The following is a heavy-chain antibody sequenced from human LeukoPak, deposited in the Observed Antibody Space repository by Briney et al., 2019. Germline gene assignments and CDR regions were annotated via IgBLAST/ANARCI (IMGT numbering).Heavy chain of an antibody. D-gene: IGHD3-22*01. CDR2: IKQDGGET. V-gene: IGHV3-7*04. J-gene: IGHJ4*02. CDR1: EFTFRNYW. Sequence: GGSLRLSCVASEFTFRNYWMSWVRQAPEKGLQWVANIKQDGGETYYVDSVKGRFTISRDNAKNSLYLQMNSLGADDTAVYYCARGEDYDDSSHIDYWGQGAQVTVSS. CDR3: ARGEDYDDSSHIDY.